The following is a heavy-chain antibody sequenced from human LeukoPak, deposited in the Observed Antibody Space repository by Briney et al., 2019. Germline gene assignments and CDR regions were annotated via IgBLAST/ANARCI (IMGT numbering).Heavy chain of an antibody. Sequence: QPGGSLRLSCAASGFTFSSYEMNWVRRAPGKGLEWVSYISSSGSTIYYADSVKGRFTISRDNAKNSLYLQMNSLRAEDTAVYYCAREEYSSSSGFDPWGQGTLVTVSS. CDR1: GFTFSSYE. D-gene: IGHD6-6*01. V-gene: IGHV3-48*03. J-gene: IGHJ5*02. CDR3: AREEYSSSSGFDP. CDR2: ISSSGSTI.